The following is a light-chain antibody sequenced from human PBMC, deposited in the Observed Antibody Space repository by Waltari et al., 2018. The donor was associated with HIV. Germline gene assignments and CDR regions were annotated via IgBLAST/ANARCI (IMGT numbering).Light chain of an antibody. CDR3: CAYAAGHVSYV. J-gene: IGLJ1*01. V-gene: IGLV2-11*01. CDR1: TSDVGFYAY. Sequence: QSALTQPPSVSGSPGQSVSISCSGTTSDVGFYAYVSWYQQYPGKAPKLTIFEVHQRPSGVPERFSGSKAGNTASLTISGRQTEDEADYFCCAYAAGHVSYVFGNGTAVAVL. CDR2: EVH.